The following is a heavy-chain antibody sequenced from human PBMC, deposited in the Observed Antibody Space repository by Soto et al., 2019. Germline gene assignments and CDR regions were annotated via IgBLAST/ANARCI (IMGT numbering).Heavy chain of an antibody. CDR3: ARGRRYYYYGMDV. Sequence: QVQLQQWGAGLLKPSETLSLTCAVCGGSFSGYYWSWIRQPPGKGLEWIGEINHSGSTNYNPSLKSRVTISVDTSKNQFSLKLSSVTAADTAVYYCARGRRYYYYGMDVWGQGTTVTVSS. J-gene: IGHJ6*02. V-gene: IGHV4-34*01. CDR2: INHSGST. CDR1: GGSFSGYY.